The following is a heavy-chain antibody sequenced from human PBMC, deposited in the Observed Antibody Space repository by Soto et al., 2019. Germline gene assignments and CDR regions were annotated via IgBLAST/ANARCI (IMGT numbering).Heavy chain of an antibody. CDR3: AGEALRGYSYGLGKYNDY. D-gene: IGHD5-18*01. Sequence: GESLKISCAASGFTFSSYSMNWVRQAPGKGLEWVSSISSSSSYIYYADSVKGRFTISRDNAKNSLYLQMNSLRAEDTAVYYCAGEALRGYSYGLGKYNDYWGQGTLVTVSS. V-gene: IGHV3-21*01. J-gene: IGHJ4*02. CDR1: GFTFSSYS. CDR2: ISSSSSYI.